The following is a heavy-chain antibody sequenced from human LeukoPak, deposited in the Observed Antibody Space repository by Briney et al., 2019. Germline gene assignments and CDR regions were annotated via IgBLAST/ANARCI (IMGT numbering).Heavy chain of an antibody. CDR1: GYRFTSYW. J-gene: IGHJ3*02. Sequence: GESLQISCKGSGYRFTSYWIGWARQLPGKGLEWMGIIYPGDSDTRYSSSSQGQVTISADKSISTAYLQWSSLKASDTAMYYCARSTYGDYYDAFDIWGQGTMVTVSS. V-gene: IGHV5-51*01. D-gene: IGHD4-17*01. CDR2: IYPGDSDT. CDR3: ARSTYGDYYDAFDI.